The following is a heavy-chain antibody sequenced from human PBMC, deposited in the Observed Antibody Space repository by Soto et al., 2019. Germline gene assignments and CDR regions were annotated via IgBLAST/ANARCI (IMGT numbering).Heavy chain of an antibody. CDR3: ARAAYGDYGSLNWFDP. Sequence: QVQLQESGPGLVKPSQTLSLTCTVSGGSISSSGYYWSWIRQPPEKGLEWIGNIYYSGGTYYNPSLESRLTISIDTSNNQFSLKLSSVTAADTAIYYCARAAYGDYGSLNWFDPWGQGTLVTVSS. J-gene: IGHJ5*02. CDR1: GGSISSSGYY. V-gene: IGHV4-31*03. CDR2: IYYSGGT. D-gene: IGHD4-17*01.